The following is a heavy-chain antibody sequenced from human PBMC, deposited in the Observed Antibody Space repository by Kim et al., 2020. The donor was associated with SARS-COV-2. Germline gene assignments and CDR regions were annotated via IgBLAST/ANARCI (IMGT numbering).Heavy chain of an antibody. V-gene: IGHV1-69*13. CDR3: ASRPSIAARPGSPGLNYYGMDV. J-gene: IGHJ6*02. CDR1: GGTFSSYA. D-gene: IGHD6-6*01. Sequence: SVKVSCKASGGTFSSYAISWVRQAPGQGLEWMGGIIPIFGTANYAQKFQGRVTITADESTSTAYMELSSLRSEDTAVYYCASRPSIAARPGSPGLNYYGMDVWGQGTTVTVSS. CDR2: IIPIFGTA.